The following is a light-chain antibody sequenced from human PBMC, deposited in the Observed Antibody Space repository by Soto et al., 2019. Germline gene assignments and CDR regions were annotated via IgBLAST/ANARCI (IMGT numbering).Light chain of an antibody. CDR1: SSNIGNNY. CDR3: GTWDVSLSAGL. V-gene: IGLV1-51*01. Sequence: QSVLTQPPSVSAAPGQKVTISCSGSSSNIGNNYVSWYQQLPGTAPKLLIYDNTKRPSGIPDRFSGSKSGTSATLAITGLQTGDEADYDCGTWDVSLSAGLFGGGTKLTVL. J-gene: IGLJ2*01. CDR2: DNT.